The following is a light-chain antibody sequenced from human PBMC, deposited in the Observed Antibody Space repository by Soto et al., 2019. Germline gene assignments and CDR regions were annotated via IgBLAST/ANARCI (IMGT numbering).Light chain of an antibody. CDR1: QSVGTN. J-gene: IGKJ1*01. V-gene: IGKV3-15*01. CDR2: GAS. CDR3: QQYNNWPRT. Sequence: EIVMTQSPATLSVSPGERATLSCRASQSVGTNLVWYQQKPGQAPRLLIYGASTRATGIPARFSGSGSGTECTLTISSLQSEDFAVYYCQQYNNWPRTFGQGTKVEIK.